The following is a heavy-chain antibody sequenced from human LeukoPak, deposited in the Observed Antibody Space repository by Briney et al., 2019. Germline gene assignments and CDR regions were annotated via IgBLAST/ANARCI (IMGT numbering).Heavy chain of an antibody. D-gene: IGHD5-24*01. Sequence: SQTLSLTCAFSGDSVSTNSAAWNWMRQSPSRGLEWLGRTYFLSRWYNEYATSVQGRITINPDTSRNHFSLQLNSVSPEDTAVYYCARWQHGPRYFDYWGQGTLVSVSS. J-gene: IGHJ4*02. CDR1: GDSVSTNSAA. CDR3: ARWQHGPRYFDY. V-gene: IGHV6-1*01. CDR2: TYFLSRWYN.